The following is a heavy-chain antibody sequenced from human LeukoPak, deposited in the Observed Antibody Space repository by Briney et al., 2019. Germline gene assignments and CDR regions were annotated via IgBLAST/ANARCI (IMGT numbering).Heavy chain of an antibody. J-gene: IGHJ4*02. D-gene: IGHD6-6*01. CDR1: GGSFSGYY. V-gene: IGHV4-34*01. CDR3: AREGDSSSSRLFDY. Sequence: SETLSLTCAVYGGSFSGYYWSWIRQPPGQGLEWIGEINHSGRTNYNPSLKSRVTISVHTPKNQFSLKLGSVTAADTAVYYCAREGDSSSSRLFDYWGEGTLVTVSS. CDR2: INHSGRT.